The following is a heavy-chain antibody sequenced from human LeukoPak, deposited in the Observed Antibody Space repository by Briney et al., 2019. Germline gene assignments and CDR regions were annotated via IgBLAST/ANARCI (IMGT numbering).Heavy chain of an antibody. J-gene: IGHJ4*02. Sequence: PGGSLRLSCAASGFTFSSYWMHWVCQAPGKGLVWVSRINSDGSSTSYADSVKGRFTISRDNAKNTLYLQMNSLRAEDTAVYCCARFTGGDSSGYYESWGQGTLVTVSS. CDR2: INSDGSST. CDR3: ARFTGGDSSGYYES. V-gene: IGHV3-74*01. D-gene: IGHD3-22*01. CDR1: GFTFSSYW.